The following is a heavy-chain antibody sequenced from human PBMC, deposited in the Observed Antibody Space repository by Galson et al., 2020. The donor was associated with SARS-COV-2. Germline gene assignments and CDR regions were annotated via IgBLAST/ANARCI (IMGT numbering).Heavy chain of an antibody. D-gene: IGHD3-10*01. CDR1: GYTFTSYA. CDR2: INTNTGNP. J-gene: IGHJ3*02. Sequence: ASVKVSCKASGYTFTSYAMNWVRQDPGQGIEWMGWINTNTGNPTYAQGFTGRFVFSLDTSVSTAYLQISSLKAEDTAVYYCATIYGSGSYYIGAFDIWGQGTMVTVSS. V-gene: IGHV7-4-1*02. CDR3: ATIYGSGSYYIGAFDI.